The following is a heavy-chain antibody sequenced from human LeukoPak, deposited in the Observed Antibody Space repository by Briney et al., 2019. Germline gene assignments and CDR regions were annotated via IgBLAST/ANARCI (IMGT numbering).Heavy chain of an antibody. V-gene: IGHV1-2*02. Sequence: ASVKVSCKASGYTFTGYYVHWVRQAPGQGLEWMGWINPNSGGTNYAQKFQGRVTMTRDTSISTAYMELSRLRSDDTAAYYCARSSLRYFDWLPNFDYWGQGTLVTVSS. J-gene: IGHJ4*02. CDR1: GYTFTGYY. CDR3: ARSSLRYFDWLPNFDY. D-gene: IGHD3-9*01. CDR2: INPNSGGT.